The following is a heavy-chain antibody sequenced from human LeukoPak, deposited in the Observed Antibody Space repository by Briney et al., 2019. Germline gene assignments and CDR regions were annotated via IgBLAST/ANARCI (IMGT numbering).Heavy chain of an antibody. J-gene: IGHJ4*02. CDR2: INHSGST. Sequence: SETLSLTCAVYGGSFSGYYWSWIRQPPGKGLEWTGEINHSGSTNYNPSLKSRVTISVDTSKNQFSLKLSSVTAADTAVYYCARVVGSSKIDYWGQGTLVTVSS. CDR3: ARVVGSSKIDY. D-gene: IGHD6-13*01. CDR1: GGSFSGYY. V-gene: IGHV4-34*01.